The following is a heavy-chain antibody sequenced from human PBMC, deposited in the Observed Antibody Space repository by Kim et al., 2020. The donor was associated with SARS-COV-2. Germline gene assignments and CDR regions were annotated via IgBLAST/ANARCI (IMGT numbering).Heavy chain of an antibody. V-gene: IGHV4-34*01. CDR2: INHSGST. Sequence: SETLSLTCAVYGGSFSGYYWSWIRQPPGKGLEWIGEINHSGSTNYNPSLKSRVTISVDTSKNQFSLKLSSVTAADTAVYYCARVSGGATVVTLGLGYYYYYGLDVWGQGTTVTVSS. CDR1: GGSFSGYY. J-gene: IGHJ6*02. CDR3: ARVSGGATVVTLGLGYYYYYGLDV. D-gene: IGHD4-17*01.